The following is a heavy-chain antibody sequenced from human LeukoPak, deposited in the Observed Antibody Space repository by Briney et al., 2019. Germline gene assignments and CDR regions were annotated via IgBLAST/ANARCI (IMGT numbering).Heavy chain of an antibody. CDR3: ARVYNYYDSSGPFDY. CDR2: IYYSGST. Sequence: SETLSLTCAVYGGSFSGYYWSWIRQHPGKGLEWIGYIYYSGSTYYNPSLKSRVTISVDTSKNQFSLKLSSVTAADTAVYYCARVYNYYDSSGPFDYWGQGTLVTVSS. J-gene: IGHJ4*02. D-gene: IGHD3-22*01. CDR1: GGSFSGYY. V-gene: IGHV4-31*11.